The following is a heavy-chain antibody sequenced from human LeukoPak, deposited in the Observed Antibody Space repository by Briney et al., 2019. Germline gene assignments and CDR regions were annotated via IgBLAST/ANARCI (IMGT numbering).Heavy chain of an antibody. CDR2: IYPGDSDT. CDR1: GYRFTGYW. D-gene: IGHD3-9*01. V-gene: IGHV5-51*01. CDR3: ARTVLRYFDWSPAGGFDY. J-gene: IGHJ4*02. Sequence: GESLKISCKGSGYRFTGYWIGWVRQMPGKGLEWMGIIYPGDSDTRYSPSFQGQVTISADKSISTAYLQWSSLKASDTAMYYCARTVLRYFDWSPAGGFDYWGQGTLVTVSS.